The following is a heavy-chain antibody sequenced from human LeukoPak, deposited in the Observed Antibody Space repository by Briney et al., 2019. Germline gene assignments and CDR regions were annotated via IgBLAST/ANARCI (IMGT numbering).Heavy chain of an antibody. D-gene: IGHD4-17*01. CDR1: GFTVSSNY. V-gene: IGHV3-53*01. Sequence: PGGSLRLSCAASGFTVSSNYMSWVRQAPGKGLEWVSVIYSGGSTYYADSVKGRFTISRDNAKNSLYLQMNSLRAEDTAVYYCARDPYGDSGDYWGQGTLDTVSS. CDR3: ARDPYGDSGDY. CDR2: IYSGGST. J-gene: IGHJ4*02.